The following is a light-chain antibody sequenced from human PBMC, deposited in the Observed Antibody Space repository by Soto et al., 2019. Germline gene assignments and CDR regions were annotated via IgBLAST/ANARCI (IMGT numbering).Light chain of an antibody. CDR2: DAS. CDR1: QSISSW. J-gene: IGKJ1*01. CDR3: HRGT. Sequence: DIQMTQSPSTLSASVGDRVTITCRASQSISSWLAWYQQKPGKAPKLLIYDASSLESGVPSRFSGSGSGTEFTLTISSLQPDDFATYYCHRGTFGQGTKVEIK. V-gene: IGKV1-5*01.